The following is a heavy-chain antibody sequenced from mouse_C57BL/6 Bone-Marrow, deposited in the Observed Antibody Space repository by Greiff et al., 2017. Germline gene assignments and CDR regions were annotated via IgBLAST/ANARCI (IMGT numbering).Heavy chain of an antibody. J-gene: IGHJ1*03. V-gene: IGHV1-81*01. Sequence: VQLQESGAELARPGASVKLSCKASGYTFTSYGISWVKQRTGQGLEWIGEIYPRSGNTYYNEKFKGKATLTADKSSSTAYMELRSLTSEDSAVYFCARRYGSSYPYWYFDVWGTRTTVTVSS. D-gene: IGHD1-1*01. CDR1: GYTFTSYG. CDR2: IYPRSGNT. CDR3: ARRYGSSYPYWYFDV.